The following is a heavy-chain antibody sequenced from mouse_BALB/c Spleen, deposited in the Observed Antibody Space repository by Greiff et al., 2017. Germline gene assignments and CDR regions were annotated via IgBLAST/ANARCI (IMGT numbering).Heavy chain of an antibody. CDR2: INSNGGST. J-gene: IGHJ3*01. D-gene: IGHD2-2*01. Sequence: EVMLVESGGGLVQPGGSLKLSCAASGFTFSSYGMSWVRQTPDKRLELVATINSNGGSTYYPDSVKGRFTISRDNAKNTLYLQMSSLKSEDTAMYYCARDGYPSFAYWGQGTLVTVSA. V-gene: IGHV5-6-3*01. CDR1: GFTFSSYG. CDR3: ARDGYPSFAY.